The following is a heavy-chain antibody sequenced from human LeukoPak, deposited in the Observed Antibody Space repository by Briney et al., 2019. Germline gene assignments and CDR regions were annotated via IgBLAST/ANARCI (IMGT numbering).Heavy chain of an antibody. CDR1: GFTFSSHR. J-gene: IGHJ3*02. CDR3: ARGRDGAFDI. Sequence: PGGSLRLSCAASGFTFSSHRMHWVRQAPGQGLEWISYISSSSTTYYADSVKGRFTISRDNAKNSLYLQMNSLRDEDTAVYYCARGRDGAFDIWGRGTMVTVSS. CDR2: ISSSSTT. V-gene: IGHV3-48*02.